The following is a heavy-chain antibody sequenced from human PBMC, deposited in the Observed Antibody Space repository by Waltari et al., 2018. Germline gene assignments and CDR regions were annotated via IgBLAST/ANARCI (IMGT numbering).Heavy chain of an antibody. CDR1: GYSISSGYY. CDR2: IYHSGST. D-gene: IGHD3-22*01. CDR3: ARVLGGYYSSGWYFDL. J-gene: IGHJ2*01. V-gene: IGHV4-38-2*01. Sequence: QVQLQESGPGLVKPSETLSLTCAVSGYSISSGYYWGWIRQPPGKGLEWIGSIYHSGSTYYNPPLRGRVTISVDTSKNQFSLKLSSVTAADTAVYYCARVLGGYYSSGWYFDLWGRGTLVTVSS.